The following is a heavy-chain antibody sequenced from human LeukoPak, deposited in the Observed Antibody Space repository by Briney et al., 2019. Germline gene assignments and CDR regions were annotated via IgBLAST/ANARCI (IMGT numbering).Heavy chain of an antibody. J-gene: IGHJ4*02. D-gene: IGHD6-13*01. CDR2: IYYSGST. V-gene: IGHV4-39*01. CDR3: ARPLTVAAAGNPEYYFDY. CDR1: GGSISSSSYY. Sequence: PSETLSLTCTVSGGSISSSSYYWGWIRQPPGKGLEWIGSIYYSGSTYYNPSLKSRVTISVDTSKNQFSLKLSSVTAADTAVYYCARPLTVAAAGNPEYYFDYWGQGTLVTVSS.